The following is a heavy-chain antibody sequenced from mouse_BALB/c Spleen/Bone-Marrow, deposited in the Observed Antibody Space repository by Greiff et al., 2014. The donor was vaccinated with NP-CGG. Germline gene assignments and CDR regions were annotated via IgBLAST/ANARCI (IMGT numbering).Heavy chain of an antibody. CDR1: GYTFSNYW. CDR3: ARKWPCYYGSGGDAMDY. CDR2: ILPGSGGT. V-gene: IGHV1-9*01. J-gene: IGHJ4*01. D-gene: IGHD1-1*01. Sequence: QVQLPQSGAELMKPGASVQISCKATGYTFSNYWIEWVKQRPGHGLEWIGEILPGSGGTNYNDKFKVKATFTADTSPNTAYMQLSSLTSEDSAVYYCARKWPCYYGSGGDAMDYWGQRTSVTVSS.